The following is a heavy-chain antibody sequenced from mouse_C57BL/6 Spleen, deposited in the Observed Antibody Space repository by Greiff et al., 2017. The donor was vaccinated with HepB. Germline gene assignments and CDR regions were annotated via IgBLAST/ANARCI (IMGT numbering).Heavy chain of an antibody. CDR2: IRSKSSNYAT. Sequence: EVQLQQSGGGLVQPKGSLKLSCAASGFTFNTYAMHWVRQAPGKGLEWVARIRSKSSNYATYYADSVKDRFTISRDDSQSMLYLQMNNLKTEDTAMYYCVRGLQGAPLYAMDYWGQGTSVTVSS. J-gene: IGHJ4*01. CDR3: VRGLQGAPLYAMDY. V-gene: IGHV10-3*01. CDR1: GFTFNTYA. D-gene: IGHD3-2*02.